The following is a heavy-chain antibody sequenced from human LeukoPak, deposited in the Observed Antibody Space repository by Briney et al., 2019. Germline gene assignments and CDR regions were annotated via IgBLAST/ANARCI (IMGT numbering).Heavy chain of an antibody. D-gene: IGHD3-10*01. J-gene: IGHJ4*02. Sequence: SDTLSLTCAVYGGSFSGYYWSWLRQPPGKGLEWIGEINHRGSTNYNPPLKSRVTISLDTSKNQFSLKLSSVTAADTAVYYCARSATMVRGVIIKHSGYYFDYWGQGTLVTVSS. CDR2: INHRGST. CDR3: ARSATMVRGVIIKHSGYYFDY. CDR1: GGSFSGYY. V-gene: IGHV4-34*01.